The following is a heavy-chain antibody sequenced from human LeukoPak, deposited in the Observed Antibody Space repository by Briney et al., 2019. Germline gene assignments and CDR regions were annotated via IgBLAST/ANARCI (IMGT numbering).Heavy chain of an antibody. CDR2: IKQDGSEK. Sequence: GGSLRLSCAASGFTFSSYWMSWVRQAPGKGLEWVANIKQDGSEKYYVDSVKGRFTISRDNAKNSLYLQMNSLRAEDTAVYYCARDSHIVATIPYYYGMDVWGKGTTVTVSS. V-gene: IGHV3-7*01. CDR3: ARDSHIVATIPYYYGMDV. J-gene: IGHJ6*04. CDR1: GFTFSSYW. D-gene: IGHD5-12*01.